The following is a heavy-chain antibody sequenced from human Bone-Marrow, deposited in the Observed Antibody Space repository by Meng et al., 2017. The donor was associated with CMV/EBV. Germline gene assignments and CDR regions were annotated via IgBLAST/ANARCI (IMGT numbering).Heavy chain of an antibody. D-gene: IGHD6-13*01. CDR2: ISAYNGNT. V-gene: IGHV1-18*01. CDR1: GYTFTSYG. J-gene: IGHJ4*02. Sequence: ASVKVSCKASGYTFTSYGISWVRQAPGQGLEWMGWISAYNGNTNYAQKLQGKVTMTTDTSTSTAYMELRSLRSDDTAVYYCAYQAAGKGWADYWGQGTLDTVSS. CDR3: AYQAAGKGWADY.